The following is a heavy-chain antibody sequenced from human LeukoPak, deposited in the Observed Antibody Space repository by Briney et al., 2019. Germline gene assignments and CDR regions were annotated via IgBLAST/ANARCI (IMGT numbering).Heavy chain of an antibody. J-gene: IGHJ4*02. V-gene: IGHV3-64D*09. Sequence: PGGSLRLSCSASGFTFSSYAMHWVRQAPGKGLEYVSAISGNGGITYYVDSVKGRFTISRDNSKNTLYLQMSSLRAEDTAVYYCVKGYCSSITCYGDYWGQGTLVTFSS. CDR2: ISGNGGIT. CDR3: VKGYCSSITCYGDY. D-gene: IGHD2-2*01. CDR1: GFTFSSYA.